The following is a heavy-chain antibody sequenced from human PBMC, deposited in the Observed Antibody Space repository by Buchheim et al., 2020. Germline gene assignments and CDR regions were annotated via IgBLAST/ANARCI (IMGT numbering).Heavy chain of an antibody. V-gene: IGHV3-23*01. CDR3: AKVAPYYYDFWTGRNYFDY. J-gene: IGHJ4*02. Sequence: EVHLLESGGGLVQPGGSLRLSCAASGFTFNIYAMSWVRQAPGKGLEWVSLISGTGGTTYYADSVKGRFTISRDNSKNTLYLQLNSLTAEDTALYYCAKVAPYYYDFWTGRNYFDYWGQGTL. CDR1: GFTFNIYA. D-gene: IGHD3-3*01. CDR2: ISGTGGTT.